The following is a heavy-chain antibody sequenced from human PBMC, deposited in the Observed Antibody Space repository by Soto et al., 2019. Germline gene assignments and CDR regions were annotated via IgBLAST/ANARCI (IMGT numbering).Heavy chain of an antibody. J-gene: IGHJ2*01. D-gene: IGHD3-22*01. CDR1: GASINNNDYY. CDR2: VYYSGTT. CDR3: ASMSYFYDKWYFDL. V-gene: IGHV4-30-4*01. Sequence: TSETLSLTCTVSGASINNNDYYWSWIRQTPGKGLEWIGYVYYSGTTDYIPSLKSRLSMSIDNSHNHSTLKLNSVTAADTATYFWASMSYFYDKWYFDLWGRGTLVTVSS.